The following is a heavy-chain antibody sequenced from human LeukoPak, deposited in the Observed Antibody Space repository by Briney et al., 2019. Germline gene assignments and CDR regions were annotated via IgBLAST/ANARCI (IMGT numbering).Heavy chain of an antibody. CDR1: GFTFSSYA. CDR2: ISSNGGGT. CDR3: VKYSDSSYPD. J-gene: IGHJ4*02. D-gene: IGHD6-13*01. Sequence: GGSLRLSCAASGFTFSSYATHWVRQAPGKGLEYVSAISSNGGGTYYTDSVKGRFTISRDNSKNTLYLQMSSLRPEDTAVYYCVKYSDSSYPDWGQGTLVTVSS. V-gene: IGHV3-64D*06.